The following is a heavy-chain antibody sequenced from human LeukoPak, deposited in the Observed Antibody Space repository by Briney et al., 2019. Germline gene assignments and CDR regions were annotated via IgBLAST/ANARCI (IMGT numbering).Heavy chain of an antibody. CDR2: INPNSGGT. CDR1: GYTFTGYY. D-gene: IGHD5-24*01. Sequence: GASVKVSCKASGYTFTGYYMHWVRQAPGQGLEWMGWINPNSGGTNYAQKFQGRVTMTRDTSISTAYMELSRLRSDDTAVYYCARDRAFPDGYNYHYWGQGTLVTVSS. CDR3: ARDRAFPDGYNYHY. J-gene: IGHJ4*02. V-gene: IGHV1-2*02.